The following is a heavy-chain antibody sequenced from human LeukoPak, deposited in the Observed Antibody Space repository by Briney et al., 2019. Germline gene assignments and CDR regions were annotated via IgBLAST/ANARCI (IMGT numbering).Heavy chain of an antibody. D-gene: IGHD3-3*01. V-gene: IGHV1-18*01. J-gene: IGHJ4*02. CDR1: GYTFTSYG. CDR3: ARVPGMDVWGGYYSDY. Sequence: ASVTVSCKASGYTFTSYGISWVRQAPGQGLEWMGWISAYNGNTNYAQKLQGRATMTTDTSTSTAYMELRSLRSDDPAVYYCARVPGMDVWGGYYSDYWGQGTLVTLSS. CDR2: ISAYNGNT.